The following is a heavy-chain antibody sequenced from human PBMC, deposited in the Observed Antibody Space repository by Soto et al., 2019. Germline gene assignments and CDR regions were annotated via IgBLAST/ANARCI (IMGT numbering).Heavy chain of an antibody. J-gene: IGHJ4*02. V-gene: IGHV3-23*01. D-gene: IGHD4-17*01. Sequence: EVHLLESGGGLVQPGGSLRLSCAASGFTFSNYAMNWVRQAPGKGLEWVSAISGSGGSPYYADSVKGRFTISRDNSKSMLYLQMTSLRADSTAVFYCAKDKGWDYGDYAVSDFDYRGQGTVVTVSS. CDR3: AKDKGWDYGDYAVSDFDY. CDR2: ISGSGGSP. CDR1: GFTFSNYA.